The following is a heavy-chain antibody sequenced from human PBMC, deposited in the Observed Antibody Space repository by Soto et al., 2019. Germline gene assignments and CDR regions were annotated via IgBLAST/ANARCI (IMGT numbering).Heavy chain of an antibody. J-gene: IGHJ4*02. D-gene: IGHD2-15*01. CDR3: AKGVGELGGAYCSGGSCYSHFDY. Sequence: PGGSLRLSCAASGFTFSSYGMHWVRQAPGKGLEWVAVISYDGSNKYYADSVKGRFTISRDNSKNTLYLQMNSLRTEETAVYYCAKGVGELGGAYCSGGSCYSHFDYRGQGTMAPVSS. V-gene: IGHV3-30*18. CDR1: GFTFSSYG. CDR2: ISYDGSNK.